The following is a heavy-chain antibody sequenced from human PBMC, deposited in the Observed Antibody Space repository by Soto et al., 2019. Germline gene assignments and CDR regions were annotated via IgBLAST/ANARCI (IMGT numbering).Heavy chain of an antibody. V-gene: IGHV3-30*18. CDR3: AKSAYNPFDY. J-gene: IGHJ4*02. CDR2: ISYDGSNK. D-gene: IGHD1-1*01. CDR1: GFTFSSYG. Sequence: PGGSLRLSCAASGFTFSSYGMHWVRQAPGKGLEWVAVISYDGSNKYYADSVKGRFTISRDNSKNTLYLQMNSLRAEDTAVYYYAKSAYNPFDYWGQGTLVTVSS.